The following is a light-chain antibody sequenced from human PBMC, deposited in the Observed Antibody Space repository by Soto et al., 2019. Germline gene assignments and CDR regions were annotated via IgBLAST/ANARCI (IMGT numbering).Light chain of an antibody. J-gene: IGKJ5*01. CDR1: QRVTSY. Sequence: EIVLTQSPATLSLSPGERATLSCRASQRVTSYLAWYQQRPGQAPRLLIYDASKRATGIPARFSGSGSGTDFTLTISSLEPEDFAVYYCQQRAYRPITFGQGTRLDIK. CDR2: DAS. V-gene: IGKV3-11*01. CDR3: QQRAYRPIT.